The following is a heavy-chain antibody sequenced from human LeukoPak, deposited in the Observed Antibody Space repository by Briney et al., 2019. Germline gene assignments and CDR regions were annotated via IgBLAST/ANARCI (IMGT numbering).Heavy chain of an antibody. V-gene: IGHV3-33*01. J-gene: IGHJ3*02. D-gene: IGHD1-26*01. CDR2: IWYGGSNK. Sequence: VRLSYAASGFSFSSYGRHWVRQAPAKGREGVAVIWYGGSNKYYVDSVKGRVTISRHSYKNTLYLHMNNLRADDTAVYYCARERDSGSYSGAFDIWGQGTMVTVSS. CDR1: GFSFSSYG. CDR3: ARERDSGSYSGAFDI.